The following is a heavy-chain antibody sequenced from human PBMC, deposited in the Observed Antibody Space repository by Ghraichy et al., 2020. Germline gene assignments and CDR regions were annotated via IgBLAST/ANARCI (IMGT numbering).Heavy chain of an antibody. CDR2: ISESGTSI. Sequence: GESLNISCAASGLTFNDYYMSWIRQAPGKGLEWLSYISESGTSIHYADSVKGRFTISRDNAKNLLYLQMNSLRAEDTAVYYCASDPPRTGVAFDPWGHGTLVTGSS. V-gene: IGHV3-11*04. CDR3: ASDPPRTGVAFDP. J-gene: IGHJ5*02. CDR1: GLTFNDYY. D-gene: IGHD2-8*01.